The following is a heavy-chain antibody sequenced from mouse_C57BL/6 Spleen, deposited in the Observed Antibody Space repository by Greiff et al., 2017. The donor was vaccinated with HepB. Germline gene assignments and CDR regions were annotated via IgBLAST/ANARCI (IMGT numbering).Heavy chain of an antibody. CDR3: ARSPLLHAMDY. V-gene: IGHV1-26*01. CDR1: GNTFTDYY. CDR2: INPNNGGT. J-gene: IGHJ4*01. D-gene: IGHD2-1*01. Sequence: EVQLQQSGPELVKPGASVKISCKASGNTFTDYYMNWVKQSHGKSLEWIGDINPNNGGTSYNQKFKGKATLTVDKSSSTAYMELRSLTSEDSAVYYCARSPLLHAMDYWGQGTSVTVSS.